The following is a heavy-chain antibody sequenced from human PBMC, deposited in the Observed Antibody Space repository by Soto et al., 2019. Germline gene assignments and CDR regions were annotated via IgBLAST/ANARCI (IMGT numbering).Heavy chain of an antibody. CDR1: GGYISSYY. D-gene: IGHD5-18*01. CDR2: IYYSGST. CDR3: ASGYPLLHYFDY. Sequence: SETLSLTCNVSGGYISSYYWSWIRQPPGKGLEWIGYIYYSGSTNYNPSLKSRVTISVDTSKNQFSLKLSSVTAADTAVYYCASGYPLLHYFDYWGQGTLVTVSS. J-gene: IGHJ4*02. V-gene: IGHV4-59*01.